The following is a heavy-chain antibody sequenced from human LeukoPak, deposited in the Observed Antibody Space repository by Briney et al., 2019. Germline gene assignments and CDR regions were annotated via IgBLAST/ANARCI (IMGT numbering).Heavy chain of an antibody. D-gene: IGHD3-22*01. V-gene: IGHV4-39*01. CDR3: ARLLGHYYDSSGYPDY. CDR1: GASISSSSYY. CDR2: IYYSRST. J-gene: IGHJ4*02. Sequence: SETLSLTCTVSGASISSSSYYWGWIRQPPGKGLEWIGRIYYSRSTYYNPSLKSRVTISVDTSTNQFSLKLSSVTAPDTPLYYGARLLGHYYDSSGYPDYWGQGTLVTVSS.